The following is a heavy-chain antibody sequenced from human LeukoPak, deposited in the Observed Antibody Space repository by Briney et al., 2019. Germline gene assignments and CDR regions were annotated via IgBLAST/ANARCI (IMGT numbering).Heavy chain of an antibody. D-gene: IGHD6-13*01. CDR3: AHRSGLAATGTFDY. V-gene: IGHV2-5*01. J-gene: IGHJ4*02. CDR1: GFSLSTSGVG. Sequence: SGPTLVKPTQTLTLTCTFSGFSLSTSGVGVGWIRQSPAKALEWLALIYWNDDKRYSPSLKSRRTITKDTSKNQVVLTMTNMDPVDTATYYCAHRSGLAATGTFDYWGQGTLVTVSS. CDR2: IYWNDDK.